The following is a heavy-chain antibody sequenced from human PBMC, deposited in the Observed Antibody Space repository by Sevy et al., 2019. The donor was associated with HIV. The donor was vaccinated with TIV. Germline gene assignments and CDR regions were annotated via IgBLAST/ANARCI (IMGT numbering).Heavy chain of an antibody. CDR1: GGSISNYF. CDR2: IYYSGST. J-gene: IGHJ4*02. CDR3: ARESIGAVGDFDY. Sequence: SETLSLTCTVSGGSISNYFWSWIRQPPGKGLEWIGYIYYSGSTNYNPSLKSRVTISVETSKNQSSLKLSSVTAADTAVYYCARESIGAVGDFDYWGQGTLVTVSS. V-gene: IGHV4-59*01. D-gene: IGHD6-13*01.